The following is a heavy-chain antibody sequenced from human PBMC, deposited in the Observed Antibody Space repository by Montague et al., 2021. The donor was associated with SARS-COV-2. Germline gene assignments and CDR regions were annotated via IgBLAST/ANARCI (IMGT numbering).Heavy chain of an antibody. V-gene: IGHV4-4*02. CDR3: SRVHPLWFGELLLDYYYYYGMDV. D-gene: IGHD3-10*01. Sequence: SETLSLTCAVSGGSISSSNWWSWVRQPPGKGLEWIGEIYHSGRTNYNPSLRSRVTLSVEKTKNHFSLKLISLTAAGTAVYYCSRVHPLWFGELLLDYYYYYGMDVWGQGTTVTVSS. CDR2: IYHSGRT. CDR1: GGSISSSNW. J-gene: IGHJ6*02.